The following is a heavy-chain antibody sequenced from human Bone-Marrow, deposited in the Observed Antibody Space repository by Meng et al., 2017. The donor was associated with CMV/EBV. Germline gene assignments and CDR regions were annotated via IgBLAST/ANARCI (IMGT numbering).Heavy chain of an antibody. V-gene: IGHV3-23*01. J-gene: IGHJ6*02. CDR2: ISGSGGST. CDR1: GFTFSSYA. D-gene: IGHD3-9*01. Sequence: GGSLRLSCAASGFTFSSYAMSWVRQAPGKGLEWVSAISGSGGSTYYADSVKGRFTISRDNSKNTLYLQMNSLRAEDTAVYYCAKDGEANYDILTGYYYYYYGMDVWGQGTTVTVSS. CDR3: AKDGEANYDILTGYYYYYYGMDV.